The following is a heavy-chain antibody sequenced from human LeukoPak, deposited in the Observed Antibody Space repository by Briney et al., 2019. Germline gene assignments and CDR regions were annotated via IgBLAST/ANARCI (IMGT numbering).Heavy chain of an antibody. CDR1: GGSISSHY. J-gene: IGHJ6*03. V-gene: IGHV4-59*11. CDR3: ARCGYYYDSSGYSYYMDV. D-gene: IGHD3-22*01. CDR2: IYYIGST. Sequence: KPSETLSLTCTVSGGSISSHYWSWIRQPPGKGLDWIGYIYYIGSTNYNPSLKSRVTISVDTSKNQFSLKLSSVTAADTAVYYCARCGYYYDSSGYSYYMDVWGKGTTVTVSS.